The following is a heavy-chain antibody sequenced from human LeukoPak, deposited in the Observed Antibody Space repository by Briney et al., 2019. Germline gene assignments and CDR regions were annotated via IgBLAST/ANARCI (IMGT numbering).Heavy chain of an antibody. CDR2: IYYTGST. CDR3: ARVGFGNTPHPIDY. Sequence: SETLSLTCSVSGGSISSYYWSWIRQPPGKGLEWIGYIYYTGSTNYNPSLRSRVTISVDTSKNQFSLELSSVTAADTAVYYCARVGFGNTPHPIDYWGQGALVTVSS. D-gene: IGHD4-23*01. V-gene: IGHV4-59*01. J-gene: IGHJ4*02. CDR1: GGSISSYY.